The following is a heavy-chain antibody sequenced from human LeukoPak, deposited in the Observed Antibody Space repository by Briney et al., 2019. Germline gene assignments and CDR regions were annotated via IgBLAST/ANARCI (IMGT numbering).Heavy chain of an antibody. V-gene: IGHV3-23*01. CDR1: GFTFSSYA. CDR2: ISGSGGST. Sequence: PRGSLRLSCAASGFTFSSYAMSWVRQAPGKGLEWVSVISGSGGSTYYADSVKGRFTISRDNSKNTLYLQMNSLRAEDTAVYYCAKFAPSYDSSGYYDYWGQGTLVTVSS. D-gene: IGHD3-22*01. CDR3: AKFAPSYDSSGYYDY. J-gene: IGHJ4*02.